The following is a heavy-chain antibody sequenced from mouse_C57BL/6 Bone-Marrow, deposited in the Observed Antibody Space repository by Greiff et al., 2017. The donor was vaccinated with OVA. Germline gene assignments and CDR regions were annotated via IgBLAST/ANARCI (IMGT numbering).Heavy chain of an antibody. V-gene: IGHV1-62-3*01. J-gene: IGHJ3*01. CDR2: IDPNSGGT. Sequence: QVQLQQPGAELVKPGASVKLSCKASGYTFTSYWMHWVKQRPGRGLEWIGRIDPNSGGTKYNEKFKGKAKLTAVTSASTAYMELSSLTNEDSAVYYCFGFAYWGQGTLVTVSA. CDR1: GYTFTSYW. CDR3: FGFAY.